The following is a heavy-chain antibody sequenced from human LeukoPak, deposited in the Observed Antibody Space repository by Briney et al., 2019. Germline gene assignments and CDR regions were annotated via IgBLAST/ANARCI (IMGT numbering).Heavy chain of an antibody. CDR1: GYTFTGYY. Sequence: ASVKVTCKASGYTFTGYYMHWVRQAPGQGLEWMGWINPNSGGTNYAQKFQGRVTMTRDTSISTAYMELSRLRSDDTAVYYCARNYYDSSGFCDYRGQGTLVTVSS. D-gene: IGHD3-22*01. CDR2: INPNSGGT. CDR3: ARNYYDSSGFCDY. V-gene: IGHV1-2*02. J-gene: IGHJ4*02.